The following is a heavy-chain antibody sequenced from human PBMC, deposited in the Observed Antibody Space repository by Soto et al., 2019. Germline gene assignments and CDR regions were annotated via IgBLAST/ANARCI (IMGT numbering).Heavy chain of an antibody. CDR2: IFPHDSDT. CDR3: ARHPYQEERHAPYYYYGMDV. Sequence: GESLKISCKASGYSFTNYWIAWVRQMPGKALEWMGIIFPHDSDTRYNPSFQGQVTISADKSINTAFLQWSSLKASDTAMYYCARHPYQEERHAPYYYYGMDVWGQGTTVTVSS. J-gene: IGHJ6*02. V-gene: IGHV5-51*01. CDR1: GYSFTNYW.